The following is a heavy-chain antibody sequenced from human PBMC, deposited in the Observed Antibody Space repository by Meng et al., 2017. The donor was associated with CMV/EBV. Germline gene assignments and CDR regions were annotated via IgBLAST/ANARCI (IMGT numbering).Heavy chain of an antibody. Sequence: GESLKISCAASGFTFSNAWMSWVRQAPGEGLEWVGRIKSKTDGGTTDYAAPVKGRFTISRDDSKNTLYLQMNSLKTEDTAVYYCTTGHYYYGMDVWGQGTTVTVSS. CDR3: TTGHYYYGMDV. V-gene: IGHV3-15*01. J-gene: IGHJ6*02. CDR1: GFTFSNAW. CDR2: IKSKTDGGTT.